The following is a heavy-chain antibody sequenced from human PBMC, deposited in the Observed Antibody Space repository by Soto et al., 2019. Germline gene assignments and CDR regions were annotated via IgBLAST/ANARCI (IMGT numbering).Heavy chain of an antibody. Sequence: SVKVSCKTSGGTFSSYAISWVRQAPGQGLEWMGRIVPLFRTTNYAQKFQGRVTITADTSTYTVYMELSGLRSGDTAVYYCARGRYRSTWYTLLARYGLNVSGKGPRVPV. D-gene: IGHD6-13*01. J-gene: IGHJ6*04. CDR1: GGTFSSYA. V-gene: IGHV1-69*06. CDR3: ARGRYRSTWYTLLARYGLNV. CDR2: IVPLFRTT.